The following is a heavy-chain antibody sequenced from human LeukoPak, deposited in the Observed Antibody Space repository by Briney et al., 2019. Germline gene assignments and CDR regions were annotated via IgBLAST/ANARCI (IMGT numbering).Heavy chain of an antibody. CDR3: LVYYDSSGQHAFDI. CDR2: MNPNSGNT. V-gene: IGHV1-8*01. CDR1: GYTFTSYD. Sequence: ASVKVSYKASGYTFTSYDINWVRQATGQGLEWMGWMNPNSGNTGYAQKFQGRVTMTRNTSISTAYMELSSLRSEDTAVYYCLVYYDSSGQHAFDIWGQGTMVTVSS. D-gene: IGHD3-22*01. J-gene: IGHJ3*02.